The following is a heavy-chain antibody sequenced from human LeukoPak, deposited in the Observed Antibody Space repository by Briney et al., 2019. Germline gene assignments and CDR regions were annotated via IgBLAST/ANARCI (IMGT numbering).Heavy chain of an antibody. CDR3: VRGYSYGRKPPY. J-gene: IGHJ4*02. D-gene: IGHD5-18*01. V-gene: IGHV4-39*01. CDR2: IFYSGST. Sequence: PSETLSLTCTVSGDSISSSSYYWGWTRQPPGKGLEWIGSIFYSGSTYYNPSPKSRVTISVDTSKNQFSLKLSSVTAADTAVYYCVRGYSYGRKPPYWGQGTLVTVSS. CDR1: GDSISSSSYY.